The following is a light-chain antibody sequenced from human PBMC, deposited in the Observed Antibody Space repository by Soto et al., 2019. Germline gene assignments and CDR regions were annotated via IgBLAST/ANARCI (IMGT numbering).Light chain of an antibody. V-gene: IGKV3-15*01. CDR1: QSVSSN. CDR2: GAS. J-gene: IGKJ1*01. Sequence: EIVMTQSPATLSVSPGERATLSCRASQSVSSNLAWYQQKPGQAPRLLIYGASTRATGIPARLSGSGSGTDFTLTISRLEPEDFAVYYCQQYGSSGTFGQGTKVDI. CDR3: QQYGSSGT.